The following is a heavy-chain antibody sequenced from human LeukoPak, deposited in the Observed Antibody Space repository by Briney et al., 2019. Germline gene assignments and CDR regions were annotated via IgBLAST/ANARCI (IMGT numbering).Heavy chain of an antibody. J-gene: IGHJ6*03. CDR1: GFTFSSYW. CDR3: ARASGITIFGVVTKGYYYMDV. CDR2: IYTSGST. D-gene: IGHD3-3*01. Sequence: PGGSLRLSCAASGFTFSSYWMSWIRQPAGKGLEWIGRIYTSGSTNYNPSLKSRVTISVDTSKNQFSLKLSSVTAADTAVYYCARASGITIFGVVTKGYYYMDVWGKGTTVTGSS. V-gene: IGHV4-4*07.